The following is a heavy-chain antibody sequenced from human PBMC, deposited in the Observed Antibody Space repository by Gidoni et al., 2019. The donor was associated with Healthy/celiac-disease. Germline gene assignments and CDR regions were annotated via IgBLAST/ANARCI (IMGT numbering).Heavy chain of an antibody. D-gene: IGHD5-18*01. CDR1: GFTFRSSG. V-gene: IGHV3-30*18. Sequence: QVQLVESGGGVVQPGRSLRLSCAASGFTFRSSGLHWVRQAPGKGLEWVAVISYDGSNKYYADAVKGRFTISRDNSKNTLYLQMNSLRAEDTAVYYCAKEGGYSYGYDTDSEYFQHWGQGTLVTVSS. J-gene: IGHJ1*01. CDR3: AKEGGYSYGYDTDSEYFQH. CDR2: ISYDGSNK.